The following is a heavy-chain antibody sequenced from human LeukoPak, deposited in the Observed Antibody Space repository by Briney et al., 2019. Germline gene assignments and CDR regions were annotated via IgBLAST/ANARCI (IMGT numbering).Heavy chain of an antibody. Sequence: PGGSLRLSCAASGFTVSSNYMSWVRQAPGKGLEWVANIKQDGSEKYYVDSVKGRFTISRDNAKNSLYLQMNSLRAEDTAVYYCARDNYDFWSGPRYIDYWGQGTLVTVSS. D-gene: IGHD3-3*01. J-gene: IGHJ4*02. CDR1: GFTVSSNY. CDR2: IKQDGSEK. V-gene: IGHV3-7*01. CDR3: ARDNYDFWSGPRYIDY.